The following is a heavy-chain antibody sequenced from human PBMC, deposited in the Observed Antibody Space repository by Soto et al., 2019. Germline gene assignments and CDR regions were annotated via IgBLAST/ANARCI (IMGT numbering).Heavy chain of an antibody. Sequence: ASVKGSCKASGYTFTGYYMHLVRQAPGQGLEWMGWINPNSGGTNYAQKFQGWVAMTRDTSISTAYMELSRLRSDDTAVYYCARSGDSPLYWYFELWGRGTLVTVSS. CDR2: INPNSGGT. CDR1: GYTFTGYY. D-gene: IGHD2-21*02. V-gene: IGHV1-2*04. J-gene: IGHJ2*01. CDR3: ARSGDSPLYWYFEL.